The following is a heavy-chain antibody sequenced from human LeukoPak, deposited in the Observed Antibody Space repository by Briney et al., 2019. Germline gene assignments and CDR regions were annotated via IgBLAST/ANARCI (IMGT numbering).Heavy chain of an antibody. V-gene: IGHV3-74*01. CDR3: ARDQGKGSGSYYYLHYYYYYGMDV. Sequence: GGSLRLSCAASGSPLTWYWTHWVRQVPGKGLVWVSRMNSDATNMKYADPVNGRFTISRDNSKNTLYLQMNSLRAEDTAVYYCARDQGKGSGSYYYLHYYYYYGMDVWGQGTTVTVSS. J-gene: IGHJ6*02. CDR2: MNSDATNM. D-gene: IGHD3-10*01. CDR1: GSPLTWYW.